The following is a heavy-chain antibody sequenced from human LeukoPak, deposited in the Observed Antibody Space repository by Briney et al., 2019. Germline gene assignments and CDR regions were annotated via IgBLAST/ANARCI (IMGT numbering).Heavy chain of an antibody. CDR2: INPNSGGT. V-gene: IGHV1-2*06. D-gene: IGHD3-10*01. J-gene: IGHJ4*02. CDR1: GYTFTGYY. CDR3: AKVSGSYYYDSGSYYKFDY. Sequence: GASVKVSSKASGYTFTGYYMHWGRQAPGQGLEWMGRINPNSGGTNYAQKFQGRVTMTRDTSISTAYMELSRLRSDDTAVYYCAKVSGSYYYDSGSYYKFDYWGQGTLVNVSS.